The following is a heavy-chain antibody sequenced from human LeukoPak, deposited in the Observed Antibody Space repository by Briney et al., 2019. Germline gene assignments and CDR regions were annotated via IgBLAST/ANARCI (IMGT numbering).Heavy chain of an antibody. CDR3: ARYTSGSYDY. V-gene: IGHV4-39*07. J-gene: IGHJ4*02. CDR1: GGSISSYY. CDR2: IYYSGST. Sequence: PSETLSLTCTVSGGSISSYYWGWIRQPPGKGLEWIGSIYYSGSTYYNPSLKSRVTISVDTSKNQFSLKLSSVTAADTAVYYCARYTSGSYDYWGQGTLVTVSS. D-gene: IGHD1-26*01.